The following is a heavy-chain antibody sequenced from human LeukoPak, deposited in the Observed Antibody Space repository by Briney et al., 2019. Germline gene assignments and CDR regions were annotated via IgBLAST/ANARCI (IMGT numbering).Heavy chain of an antibody. J-gene: IGHJ4*02. V-gene: IGHV4-4*07. CDR1: GGSIGSYY. D-gene: IGHD1-26*01. Sequence: SETLSLTCTVSGGSIGSYYWNWIRQPAGKGLEYIGRTYTGGSTNYNPSLKSRVTMSVDTSKNQFSLKLSSVTAADTAVYYCVGGTYYGGDYWGQGTLVTVSS. CDR3: VGGTYYGGDY. CDR2: TYTGGST.